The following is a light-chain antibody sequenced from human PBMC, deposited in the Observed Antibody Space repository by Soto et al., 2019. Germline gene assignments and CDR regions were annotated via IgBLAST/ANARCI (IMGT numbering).Light chain of an antibody. CDR1: SSDVGSYNL. Sequence: QSALTQPASVSGSPGQSITISCTGTSSDVGSYNLVSWYQQYAGKAPKLMIYEGSKRPTGVSSRFSGSKSGNTASLTISGRQAEDEADYYCCSYAGSGTWVFGGGTKLTVL. CDR3: CSYAGSGTWV. V-gene: IGLV2-23*01. J-gene: IGLJ3*02. CDR2: EGS.